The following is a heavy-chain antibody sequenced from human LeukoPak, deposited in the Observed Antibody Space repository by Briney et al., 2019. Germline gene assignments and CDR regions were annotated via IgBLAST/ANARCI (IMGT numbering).Heavy chain of an antibody. CDR3: AQGELSGNYFDY. Sequence: PGGSLRLSCAASGFTFNYGLHWVSQAPGKGLDWVAFILFDGSYKYYADSVKGRFTISRDNSKNTLYLQMNSLRAEDTAVYYCAQGELSGNYFDYWGQGTLVTVSS. J-gene: IGHJ4*02. V-gene: IGHV3-30*02. CDR1: GFTFNYG. CDR2: ILFDGSYK. D-gene: IGHD1-26*01.